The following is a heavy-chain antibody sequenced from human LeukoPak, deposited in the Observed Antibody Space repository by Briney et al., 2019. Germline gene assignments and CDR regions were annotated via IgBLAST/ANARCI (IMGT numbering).Heavy chain of an antibody. CDR2: IYNGVNT. V-gene: IGHV4-61*01. J-gene: IGHJ4*02. CDR3: ARDAGYSSSPLGY. CDR1: GASVSSASY. D-gene: IGHD6-13*01. Sequence: NSSETLSLTCTVSGASVSSASYWSWIRQPPGKGVEWIAHIYNGVNTNYNPSLKSRVTISVDTSKNQFSLKLSSVTAADTAVYYCARDAGYSSSPLGYWGQGTLVTVSS.